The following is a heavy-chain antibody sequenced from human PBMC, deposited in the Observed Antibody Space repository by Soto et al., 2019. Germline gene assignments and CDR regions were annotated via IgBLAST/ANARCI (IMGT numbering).Heavy chain of an antibody. D-gene: IGHD2-15*01. CDR3: ARAPYCSGGSCYLEYFQH. Sequence: PGGSLRLSCAASGFTFSSYSMNWVRQAPGKGLEWVSSISSSSSYIYYADSVKGRFTISRDNAKNSLYLQMNSLRAEDTAVYYCARAPYCSGGSCYLEYFQHWGHGTPVTVSS. V-gene: IGHV3-21*01. CDR2: ISSSSSYI. CDR1: GFTFSSYS. J-gene: IGHJ1*01.